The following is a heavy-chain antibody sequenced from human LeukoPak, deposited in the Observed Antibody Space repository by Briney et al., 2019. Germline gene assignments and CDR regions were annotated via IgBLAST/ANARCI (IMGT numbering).Heavy chain of an antibody. CDR1: GFIFSDSA. J-gene: IGHJ4*02. CDR2: IRSKANNYAI. CDR3: TRPCAGDCTDNY. Sequence: GGSLRLSCAASGFIFSDSAMHWVRQASGKGLEWVGRIRSKANNYAITYAASVKGRFTISRDDSKNTAYLQMNSLKIEDTAVYYCTRPCAGDCTDNYWGQGTLVTVSS. D-gene: IGHD2-21*02. V-gene: IGHV3-73*01.